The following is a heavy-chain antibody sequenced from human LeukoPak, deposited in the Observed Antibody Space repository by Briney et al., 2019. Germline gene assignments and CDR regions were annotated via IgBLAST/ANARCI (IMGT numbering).Heavy chain of an antibody. CDR1: GGTFSSYA. Sequence: ASVKVSCKASGGTFSSYAISWVRQAPGQGLEWMGGIIPIFGTANYAQKFQGRVTITADESTSTAYMELSSLRAEDTAVYYCARMQIATTPHFDYWGQGTLVTVSS. V-gene: IGHV1-69*01. D-gene: IGHD1-26*01. CDR2: IIPIFGTA. CDR3: ARMQIATTPHFDY. J-gene: IGHJ4*02.